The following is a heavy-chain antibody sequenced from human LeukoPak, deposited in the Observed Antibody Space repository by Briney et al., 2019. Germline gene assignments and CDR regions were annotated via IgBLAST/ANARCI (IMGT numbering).Heavy chain of an antibody. CDR3: ARGTTGTTAEFDY. CDR2: IRYDGSNK. V-gene: IGHV3-30*02. Sequence: GGSLRLSCAASGFTFSSYGMHWVRQAPGKGLEWVAFIRYDGSNKYYADSVKGRFTISRDNSKNTLYLQMNSLRAEDTAVYYCARGTTGTTAEFDYWGQGTLVAVSS. J-gene: IGHJ4*02. CDR1: GFTFSSYG. D-gene: IGHD1-1*01.